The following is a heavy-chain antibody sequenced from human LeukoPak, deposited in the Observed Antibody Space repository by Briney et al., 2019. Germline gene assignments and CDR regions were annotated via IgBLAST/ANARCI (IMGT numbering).Heavy chain of an antibody. J-gene: IGHJ5*02. V-gene: IGHV3-33*06. D-gene: IGHD5-12*01. CDR3: AKSSGYSDYAWFDP. CDR2: IWYDGSNK. CDR1: GFTFSSYG. Sequence: GGSLRLSCAASGFTFSSYGMHWVRQAPGKGLEWVAVIWYDGSNKYYADSVKGRFTISRDNSKNTLYLQMNSLRAEDTAVYYCAKSSGYSDYAWFDPWGQGTLVTVSS.